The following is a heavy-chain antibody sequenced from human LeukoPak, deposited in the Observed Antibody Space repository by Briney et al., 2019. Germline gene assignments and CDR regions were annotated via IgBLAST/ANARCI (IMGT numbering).Heavy chain of an antibody. CDR2: ISGSGGST. V-gene: IGHV3-23*01. CDR3: ARALGGGRWFDP. D-gene: IGHD1-26*01. CDR1: GFTFSSYS. J-gene: IGHJ5*02. Sequence: GGSLRLSCVASGFTFSSYSMNWVRQAPGKGLEWVSAISGSGGSTYYADSVKGRFTISRDNSKNTLYLQMNSLRAEDTAVYYCARALGGGRWFDPWGQGTLVTVSS.